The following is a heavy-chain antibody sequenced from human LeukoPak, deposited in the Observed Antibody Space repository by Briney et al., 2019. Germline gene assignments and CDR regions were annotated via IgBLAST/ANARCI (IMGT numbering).Heavy chain of an antibody. J-gene: IGHJ6*02. CDR1: GGSISSYY. CDR3: ARGGDYYGMDV. V-gene: IGHV4-59*01. Sequence: SETLSLTCTVSGGSISSYYWSWIRQPPGKGLEWIGYIYYSGSTNYSPSLKSRVTISVDTSKNQFSLKLSSVTAADTAVYYCARGGDYYGMDVWGQGTTVTVSS. CDR2: IYYSGST. D-gene: IGHD3-16*01.